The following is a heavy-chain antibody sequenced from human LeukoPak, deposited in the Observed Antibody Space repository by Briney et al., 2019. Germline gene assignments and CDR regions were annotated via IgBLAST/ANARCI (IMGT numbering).Heavy chain of an antibody. CDR2: IYTSGST. V-gene: IGHV4-4*07. J-gene: IGHJ4*02. D-gene: IGHD2-2*01. CDR1: GGSINSYY. CDR3: ARDRRSTSWYAAGYDY. Sequence: SETLSVTCTVSGGSINSYYWSWIRQPVGKGLEWIGRIYTSGSTNYNPSLKSRVTMSVDTSKNQFSLKLSSVTAADTAVYYCARDRRSTSWYAAGYDYWGQGTLVTVSS.